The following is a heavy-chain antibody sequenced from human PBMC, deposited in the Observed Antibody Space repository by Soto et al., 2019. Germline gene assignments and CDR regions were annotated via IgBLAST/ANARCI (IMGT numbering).Heavy chain of an antibody. D-gene: IGHD3-3*01. Sequence: GESLKISCKGSGYNFAGYWIAWVRQMPGKGLELMGIIYPSDSDTRYRPSFQGQVTISADKSISSAYLQWSSLRASDTALYYCARGGVSTRTFDYWGQGTPVTVSS. J-gene: IGHJ4*02. CDR2: IYPSDSDT. CDR1: GYNFAGYW. V-gene: IGHV5-51*01. CDR3: ARGGVSTRTFDY.